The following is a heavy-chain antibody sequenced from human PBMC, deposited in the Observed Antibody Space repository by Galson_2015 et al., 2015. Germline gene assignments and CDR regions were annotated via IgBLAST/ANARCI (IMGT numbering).Heavy chain of an antibody. CDR2: IIGILGIA. J-gene: IGHJ5*02. CDR1: GGTFSSYA. Sequence: SVKVSCKASGGTFSSYAMSWVRQAPGQGLEWMGGIIGILGIANYAQKFQGRVTITADKSTSTSYMELSSLRSEDTAVYYCAKDRSEFYSSTSCNPNWFDPWGQGTLVTVSS. V-gene: IGHV1-69*10. D-gene: IGHD2-2*01. CDR3: AKDRSEFYSSTSCNPNWFDP.